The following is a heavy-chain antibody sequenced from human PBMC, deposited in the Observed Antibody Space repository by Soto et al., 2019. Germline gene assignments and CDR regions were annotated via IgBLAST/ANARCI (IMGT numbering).Heavy chain of an antibody. Sequence: QITVKESGLTLVKPTETLTLTCTFSGFSLSTYGMGVGWIRQPPGKALEWLALIYWDDDKRYSPSLRSRPTITKDTSKNQVDLTMTSMDPVDTATYYCARLTRGVYDLDRLWEKFDYWGQGPLVTVSS. CDR2: IYWDDDK. V-gene: IGHV2-5*02. CDR3: ARLTRGVYDLDRLWEKFDY. J-gene: IGHJ4*02. CDR1: GFSLSTYGMG. D-gene: IGHD5-12*01.